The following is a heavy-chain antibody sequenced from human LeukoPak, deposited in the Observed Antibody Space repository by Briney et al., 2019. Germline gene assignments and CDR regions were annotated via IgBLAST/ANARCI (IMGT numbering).Heavy chain of an antibody. V-gene: IGHV1-2*02. Sequence: ASVKVSCKASGYTFTGYYMHWVRQAPGQGLEWMGWINPNSGGTNYAQKFQGRVTMTTDESTSTAYMELSSLRSEDTAVYYCASPKYYYDSSGYNTFFDYWGQGTLVTVSS. CDR1: GYTFTGYY. J-gene: IGHJ4*02. D-gene: IGHD3-22*01. CDR3: ASPKYYYDSSGYNTFFDY. CDR2: INPNSGGT.